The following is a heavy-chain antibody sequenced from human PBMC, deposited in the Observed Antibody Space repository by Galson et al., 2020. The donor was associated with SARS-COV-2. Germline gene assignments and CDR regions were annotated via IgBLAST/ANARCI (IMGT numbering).Heavy chain of an antibody. Sequence: SETLSLTCIVSGGSINSTTNYWDWIRQSPGKGLEWIGGIYYSGTTYYNPSLRSRVTISIDTSKNQFSLQLHSVTAADTAVYYCARDLISGTNGGWFDPWGQGTLVTVSS. J-gene: IGHJ5*02. CDR3: ARDLISGTNGGWFDP. V-gene: IGHV4-39*07. CDR1: GGSINSTTNY. CDR2: IYYSGTT. D-gene: IGHD1-7*01.